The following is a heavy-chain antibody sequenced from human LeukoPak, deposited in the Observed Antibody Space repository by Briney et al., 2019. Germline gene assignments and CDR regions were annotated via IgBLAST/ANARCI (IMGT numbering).Heavy chain of an antibody. Sequence: SQTLSLTCTVSGGSISSGSYYWSWIRQPAGKGLEWIGRIYTSGSTNYNPSLKSRVTISVDTSKNQFSLKLSSVTAADTAVYYCARVGIVGARVYFDYWGQGTLVTVSS. CDR2: IYTSGST. V-gene: IGHV4-61*02. J-gene: IGHJ4*02. CDR1: GGSISSGSYY. CDR3: ARVGIVGARVYFDY. D-gene: IGHD1-26*01.